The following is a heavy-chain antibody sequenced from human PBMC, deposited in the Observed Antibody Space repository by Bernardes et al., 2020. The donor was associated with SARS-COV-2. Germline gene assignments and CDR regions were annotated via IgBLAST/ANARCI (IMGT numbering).Heavy chain of an antibody. V-gene: IGHV1-2*02. J-gene: IGHJ6*02. CDR2: INPNSGGT. CDR3: ARVNVFWSVTYGMDV. Sequence: ASVKVSCKASGYTFTGYYMHWVRQAPGQGLEWMGWINPNSGGTNYAQKFQGRVTMTRDTSISTAYMELSRLRSDDTAVYYCARVNVFWSVTYGMDVWGQGTTVTVSS. CDR1: GYTFTGYY. D-gene: IGHD3-3*01.